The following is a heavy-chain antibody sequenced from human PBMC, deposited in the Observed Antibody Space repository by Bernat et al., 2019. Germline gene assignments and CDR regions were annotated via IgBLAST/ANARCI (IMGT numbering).Heavy chain of an antibody. CDR1: GFTFSGYG. CDR3: ARARTVTNFYFDY. Sequence: QVQLVESGGGVVQPGRSLRLSCAASGFTFSGYGMHWVRQAPGKGLEWVAVIWYDGSNKYYADSVKGRFTISRDNSKNTLYLQMNSLRAEDTAVYYCARARTVTNFYFDYWGQGTLVTVSS. CDR2: IWYDGSNK. V-gene: IGHV3-33*01. D-gene: IGHD4-11*01. J-gene: IGHJ4*02.